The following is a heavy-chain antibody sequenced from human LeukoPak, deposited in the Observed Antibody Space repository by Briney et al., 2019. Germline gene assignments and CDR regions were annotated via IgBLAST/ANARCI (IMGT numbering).Heavy chain of an antibody. J-gene: IGHJ4*02. CDR1: GFTFRSYS. V-gene: IGHV3-48*02. D-gene: IGHD4-11*01. CDR2: ISSSSSTI. Sequence: GSLRLSCAASGFTFRSYSMNWVRQAPGKGLEWVSYISSSSSTIYYADSVKGRFTISRDNAKNSLYPQVNSLRDEDTAVYYCAREWSTALDYWGQGALVIVSS. CDR3: AREWSTALDY.